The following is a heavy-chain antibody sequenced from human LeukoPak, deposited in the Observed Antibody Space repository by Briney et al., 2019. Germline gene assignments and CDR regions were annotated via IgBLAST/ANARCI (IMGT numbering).Heavy chain of an antibody. J-gene: IGHJ4*02. D-gene: IGHD1-26*01. CDR3: TRVPRSGSYPMYYFDY. V-gene: IGHV3-49*04. CDR2: IRSKAYGGTT. Sequence: PGGSLRLSCTASGFTFGDYAMSWVRQAPGKGLEWVGFIRSKAYGGTTEYAASVKGRFTISRDDSKSIAYLQMNSLKTEDTAVYYCTRVPRSGSYPMYYFDYWGQGTLVTVSS. CDR1: GFTFGDYA.